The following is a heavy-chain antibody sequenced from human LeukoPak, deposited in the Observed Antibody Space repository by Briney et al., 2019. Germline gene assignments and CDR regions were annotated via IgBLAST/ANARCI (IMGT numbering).Heavy chain of an antibody. CDR3: ARAAVKYGPGSYPLDY. Sequence: SETLSLTCAVSGASISSDYWTCIRQPPGKGLEWIGYIFYRGTTNYNPSLKSRVIISVDTSKNQFSLKLNSVTAADTAVYYCARAAVKYGPGSYPLDYWGQGTLVTVSS. D-gene: IGHD3-10*01. V-gene: IGHV4-59*01. CDR2: IFYRGTT. CDR1: GASISSDY. J-gene: IGHJ4*02.